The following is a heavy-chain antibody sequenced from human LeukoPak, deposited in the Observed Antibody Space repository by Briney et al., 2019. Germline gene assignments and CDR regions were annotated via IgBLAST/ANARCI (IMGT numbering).Heavy chain of an antibody. CDR1: GGSINSYY. V-gene: IGHV4-4*07. CDR2: IYSSGST. CDR3: ARDRQQNDYYYYYYMDV. J-gene: IGHJ6*03. D-gene: IGHD6-13*01. Sequence: SETLSLTCTVSGGSINSYYWSWIRQPAGKGLEWIGRIYSSGSTNYNPSLKSRVTMSVDTSKNQFSLKLSSVTAADTAVYYCARDRQQNDYYYYYYMDVWGKGTTVTVSS.